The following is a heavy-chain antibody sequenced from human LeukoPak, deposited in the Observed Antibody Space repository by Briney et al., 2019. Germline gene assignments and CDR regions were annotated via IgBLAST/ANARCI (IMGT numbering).Heavy chain of an antibody. J-gene: IGHJ3*01. CDR3: ARVAYNSFDV. Sequence: PGGSLRLSCVVSGFSFSNYAMNWVRQAPGKGLEWVSHISRTGTTITYADSLRGRLTVSRDNAKNSLSLEMNSLRVEDTAVYYCARVAYNSFDVWGRGTMVTVSS. CDR1: GFSFSNYA. V-gene: IGHV3-48*03. D-gene: IGHD5-24*01. CDR2: ISRTGTTI.